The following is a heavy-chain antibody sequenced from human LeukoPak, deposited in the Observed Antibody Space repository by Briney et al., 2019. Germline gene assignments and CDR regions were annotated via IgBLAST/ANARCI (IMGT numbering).Heavy chain of an antibody. D-gene: IGHD6-13*01. J-gene: IGHJ4*02. CDR1: GGTFSSYA. Sequence: ASVKVSCKASGGTFSSYAISWVRQAPGQGLEWMGGIIPIFGTANYAQKFQGRVTITTDESTSTAYMELSSLRSEDTAVYYCARGIIAAASNRGFDYWGQGTLVTVSS. V-gene: IGHV1-69*05. CDR3: ARGIIAAASNRGFDY. CDR2: IIPIFGTA.